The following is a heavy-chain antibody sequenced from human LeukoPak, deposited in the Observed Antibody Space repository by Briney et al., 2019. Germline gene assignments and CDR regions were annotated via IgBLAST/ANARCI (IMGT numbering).Heavy chain of an antibody. CDR1: GFTFRNYW. Sequence: GGSLRLSCAASGFTFRNYWMSWVRQAPGKGLEWVANIKQDGSEKYYVDSVKGRFTISRDNSKNTVFLQMNSLRAEDTAVYYCVKEHVDRAFTRSFEIWGQGTVVTVSS. CDR3: VKEHVDRAFTRSFEI. V-gene: IGHV3-7*03. J-gene: IGHJ3*02. D-gene: IGHD3-10*01. CDR2: IKQDGSEK.